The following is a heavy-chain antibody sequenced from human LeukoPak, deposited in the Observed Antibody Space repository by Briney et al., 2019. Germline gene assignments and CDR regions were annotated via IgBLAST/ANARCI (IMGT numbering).Heavy chain of an antibody. CDR2: ISSSSSTI. CDR1: GFTFSSYS. D-gene: IGHD3-10*01. Sequence: GGSLRLSCAAYGFTFSSYSMNWVRQAPGKGLEWVSYISSSSSTIYYADSVKGRFTISRDNAKNSLYLQMNSLRAEDTAVYYCARTPYGSGSGGYFQHWGQGTLVTVSS. J-gene: IGHJ1*01. V-gene: IGHV3-48*04. CDR3: ARTPYGSGSGGYFQH.